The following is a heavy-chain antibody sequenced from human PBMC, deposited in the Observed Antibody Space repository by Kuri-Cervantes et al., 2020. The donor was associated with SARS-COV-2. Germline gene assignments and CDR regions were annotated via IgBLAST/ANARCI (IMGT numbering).Heavy chain of an antibody. Sequence: GESLKISCEASGFTFSSYSMNWVRQAPGKGLEWVSSISSSSSYIYYADSVKGRFTISRDNAKNSLYLQMNSLRAEDTAVYYCARLSSSWYLDYWGQGTLVTSPQ. CDR2: ISSSSSYI. D-gene: IGHD6-13*01. CDR3: ARLSSSWYLDY. J-gene: IGHJ4*02. V-gene: IGHV3-21*01. CDR1: GFTFSSYS.